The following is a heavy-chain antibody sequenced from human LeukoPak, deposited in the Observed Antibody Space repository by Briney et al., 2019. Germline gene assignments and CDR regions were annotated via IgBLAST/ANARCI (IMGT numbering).Heavy chain of an antibody. CDR2: INPNSGGT. D-gene: IGHD3-3*01. Sequence: ASVTVSCTASGYTFTGYYMHWVRPAPGQGLEWMGRINPNSGGTNYAQKFQGRVTMTRDTSISTAYMELSRLRSDDTAVYYCATGVTIFGVVIPAFDPWGQGTLVTVSS. V-gene: IGHV1-2*06. CDR1: GYTFTGYY. J-gene: IGHJ5*02. CDR3: ATGVTIFGVVIPAFDP.